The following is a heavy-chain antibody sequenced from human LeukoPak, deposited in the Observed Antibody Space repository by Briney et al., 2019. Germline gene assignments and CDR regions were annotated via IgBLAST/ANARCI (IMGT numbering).Heavy chain of an antibody. CDR2: IYHSGST. CDR1: GGSISTYY. V-gene: IGHV4-59*01. J-gene: IGHJ4*02. CDR3: ARDGYSGSDAL. D-gene: IGHD5-12*01. Sequence: SETLSLTCTVSGGSISTYYWSWIRQPPGKGVEWIGYIYHSGSTNYNPSLKSRVTISVDTSQNQFSLKLSSVTAADTAVYYCARDGYSGSDALWGQGTLVTVSS.